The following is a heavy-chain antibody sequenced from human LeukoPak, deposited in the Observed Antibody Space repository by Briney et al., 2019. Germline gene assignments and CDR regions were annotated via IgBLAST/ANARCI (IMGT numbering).Heavy chain of an antibody. CDR3: ARDPSVVYDAFDI. J-gene: IGHJ3*02. Sequence: SETLSLTCAVSGYSISSGYYWGWIRQPPGKGLEWIGSIYHSGSTYYNPSLKSRVTISVDTSKNQFSLKLSSVTAADTAVYYCARDPSVVYDAFDIWGQGTMVTVSS. CDR1: GYSISSGYY. V-gene: IGHV4-38-2*02. D-gene: IGHD2-8*02. CDR2: IYHSGST.